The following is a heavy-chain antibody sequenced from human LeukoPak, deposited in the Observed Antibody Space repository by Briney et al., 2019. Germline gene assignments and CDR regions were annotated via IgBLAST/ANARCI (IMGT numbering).Heavy chain of an antibody. CDR2: IYYSGST. Sequence: PSQTLSLTCTVSGGSISSGGYYWSWIRQHPGKGLEWIGYIYYSGSTYYNPSLKSRVTISVDTSKNQLSLKLSSVTAADTAVYYCARVRGSSTSCLFDYWGQGTLVTVSS. D-gene: IGHD2-2*01. J-gene: IGHJ4*02. CDR1: GGSISSGGYY. V-gene: IGHV4-31*03. CDR3: ARVRGSSTSCLFDY.